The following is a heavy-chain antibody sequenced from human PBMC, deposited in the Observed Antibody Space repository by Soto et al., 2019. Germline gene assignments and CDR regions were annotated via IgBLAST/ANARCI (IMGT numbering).Heavy chain of an antibody. Sequence: GGSLRLSCAASGFTFSSYSMNWVRQAPGKGLEWVSYISSSGRTIYYADSVKGRFTISRDNAKNSLYLQMNSLRAEDTAVYYCAIPTYYYGSGSSEYYYYYGLDVWGQGTTVTVSS. CDR1: GFTFSSYS. CDR3: AIPTYYYGSGSSEYYYYYGLDV. D-gene: IGHD3-10*01. CDR2: ISSSGRTI. V-gene: IGHV3-48*01. J-gene: IGHJ6*02.